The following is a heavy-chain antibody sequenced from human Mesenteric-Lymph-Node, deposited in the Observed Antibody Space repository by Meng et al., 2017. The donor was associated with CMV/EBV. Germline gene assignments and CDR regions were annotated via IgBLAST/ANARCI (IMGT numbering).Heavy chain of an antibody. Sequence: SETLSLTCSVSGASISNYFWSWIRQPPGKGLEWIGYSYYTGSTNYNPSLKSRVTISVDTSKNQFSLKLSSVTAADTAVYFCAVQTPYYDFWSGSGYADYWGQGTLVTVSS. V-gene: IGHV4-59*08. D-gene: IGHD3-3*01. CDR1: GASISNYF. CDR2: SYYTGST. CDR3: AVQTPYYDFWSGSGYADY. J-gene: IGHJ4*02.